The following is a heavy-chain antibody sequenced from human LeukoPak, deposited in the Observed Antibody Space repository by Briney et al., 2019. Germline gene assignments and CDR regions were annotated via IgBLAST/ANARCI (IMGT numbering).Heavy chain of an antibody. D-gene: IGHD2-2*01. J-gene: IGHJ5*02. CDR2: IYVGGST. V-gene: IGHV3-53*01. CDR3: ARDSYHDL. CDR1: GFSVSSSH. Sequence: AGGSLRLSCAASGFSVSSSHMSWVRQAPGKGLEWVSVIYVGGSTNYADSVKGRFTISRDNSKNTLYLHMNSLRAEDTAIYYCARDSYHDLWGQGTLVTVSS.